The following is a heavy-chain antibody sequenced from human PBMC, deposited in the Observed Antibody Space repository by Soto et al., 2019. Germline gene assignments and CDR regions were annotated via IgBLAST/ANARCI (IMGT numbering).Heavy chain of an antibody. D-gene: IGHD2-2*01. CDR1: GFTFSSYA. CDR2: ISGSGGST. V-gene: IGHV3-23*01. J-gene: IGHJ4*02. Sequence: GGSLRLSCAASGFTFSSYAMSWVRQAPGKGLEWVSAISGSGGSTYYADSVKGRFTISRDNSKNTLYLQMNSLRAEDTAVYYCARERIIVVVPAAIFGYFDYWGQGTLVTVSS. CDR3: ARERIIVVVPAAIFGYFDY.